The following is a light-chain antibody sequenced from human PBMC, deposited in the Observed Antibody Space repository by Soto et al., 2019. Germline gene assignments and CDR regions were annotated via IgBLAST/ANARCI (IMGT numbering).Light chain of an antibody. CDR3: QQYGDWPLT. J-gene: IGKJ4*01. V-gene: IGKV3-20*01. Sequence: EIVLTQSPGTLSLSPGERATLSCRASQSISSSYLAWYQQKPGQAPRLLIYGASSRGTGIPHRFSGSGSGTDFTLTISSLQSEDFAVYYCQQYGDWPLTFGGGAKVEIE. CDR1: QSISSSY. CDR2: GAS.